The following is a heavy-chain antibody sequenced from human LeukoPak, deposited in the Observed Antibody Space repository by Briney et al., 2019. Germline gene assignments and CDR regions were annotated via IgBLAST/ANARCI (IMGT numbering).Heavy chain of an antibody. CDR1: GGPISDYY. Sequence: SETLSLTCSVSGGPISDYYWSWIRQSPPAGLEWIGHIYYSGGTGDTNYNPSLNIGVTISVDASKNQFSLKLNSVTAADTAVYYCARSGAPYYFSSWGQGIRVTVSS. D-gene: IGHD3-10*01. V-gene: IGHV4-59*01. CDR2: IYYSGGTGDT. CDR3: ARSGAPYYFSS. J-gene: IGHJ5*02.